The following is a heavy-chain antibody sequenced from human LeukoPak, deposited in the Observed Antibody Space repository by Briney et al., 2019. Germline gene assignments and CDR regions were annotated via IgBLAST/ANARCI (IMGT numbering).Heavy chain of an antibody. CDR1: GFTFSGHY. CDR2: INPHSGGT. CDR3: VREGNELLSKNFDY. V-gene: IGHV1-2*02. D-gene: IGHD2-21*02. Sequence: GASVKVSCKASGFTFSGHYIHWVRQAPGQGLEGMGYINPHSGGTSSPQKFQGRVTMTTDTSISAVYVELSTLTSDATAMYYCVREGNELLSKNFDYWGQGSLVTVSS. J-gene: IGHJ4*02.